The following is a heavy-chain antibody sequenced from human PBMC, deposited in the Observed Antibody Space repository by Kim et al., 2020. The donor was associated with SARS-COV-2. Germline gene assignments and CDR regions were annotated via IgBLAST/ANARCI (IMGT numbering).Heavy chain of an antibody. J-gene: IGHJ6*02. V-gene: IGHV1-3*01. D-gene: IGHD3-10*01. Sequence: CQGRVTITRDTSASTAYMELSSLGSEDTAVYYCARLLVRENYYYYGMDVWGQGTTVTVSS. CDR3: ARLLVRENYYYYGMDV.